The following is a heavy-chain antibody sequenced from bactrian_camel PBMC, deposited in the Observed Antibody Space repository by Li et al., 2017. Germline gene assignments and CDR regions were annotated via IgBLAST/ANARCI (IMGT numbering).Heavy chain of an antibody. CDR1: GVTFTYFC. Sequence: DVQLVESGGGSVQAGGSLSLSCAASGVTFTYFCMGWFRNHPGNASETVAGIYNGGGGRSYYADSVKGRFTISLDNAKNTLYLQMNNPKPEDTAMYYCAAGRTRLGVTALKALGVMGFAYWGQGTQVTVS. V-gene: IGHV3S31*01. CDR3: AAGRTRLGVTALKALGVMGFAY. D-gene: IGHD3*01. CDR2: IYNGGGGRS. J-gene: IGHJ6*01.